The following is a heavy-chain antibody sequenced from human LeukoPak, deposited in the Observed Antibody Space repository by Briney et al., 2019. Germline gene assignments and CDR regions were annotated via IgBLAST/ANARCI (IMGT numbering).Heavy chain of an antibody. Sequence: PGGSLRLSCAASGFTFSGFWMHWVRQTPGKGLVGVSRINSDGSSTNYADSVKGRFTISRDNAKNSLYLQMNSLRAEDTALYYCAKDRGATSHCPDYWGQGTLVTVSS. D-gene: IGHD2-2*01. J-gene: IGHJ4*02. CDR3: AKDRGATSHCPDY. CDR1: GFTFSGFW. CDR2: INSDGSST. V-gene: IGHV3-74*01.